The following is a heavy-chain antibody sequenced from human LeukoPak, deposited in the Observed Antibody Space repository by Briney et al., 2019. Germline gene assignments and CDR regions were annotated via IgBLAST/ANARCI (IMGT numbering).Heavy chain of an antibody. J-gene: IGHJ4*02. Sequence: GGSLRLSCCASGFTFSAYAMNWVRQAPGKGLEWVAVISYDGNKKYYADSVRGQFTISRDNSKNTFYLQMDSLRAEDTAVYYCPRSRWAPGYYWVDYWGQGTLVTVSS. CDR1: GFTFSAYA. V-gene: IGHV3-30-3*01. D-gene: IGHD3-22*01. CDR2: ISYDGNKK. CDR3: PRSRWAPGYYWVDY.